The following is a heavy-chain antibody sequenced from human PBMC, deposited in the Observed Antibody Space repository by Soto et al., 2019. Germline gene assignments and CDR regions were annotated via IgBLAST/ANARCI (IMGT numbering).Heavy chain of an antibody. D-gene: IGHD3-3*01. CDR2: ISAYNGNT. CDR1: GYTFTSYG. J-gene: IGHJ6*02. CDR3: AREDDDLGGMDV. Sequence: ASVKVSCKASGYTFTSYGISWVRQAPGQGLEWMGWISAYNGNTNYAQKLQGRVTMTRDTSISTAYMELSRLRSDDTAVYYCAREDDDLGGMDVWGQGTTVTVSS. V-gene: IGHV1-18*01.